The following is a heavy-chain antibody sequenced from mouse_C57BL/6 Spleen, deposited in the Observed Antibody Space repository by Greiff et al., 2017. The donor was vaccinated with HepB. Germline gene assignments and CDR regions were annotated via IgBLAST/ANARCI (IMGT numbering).Heavy chain of an antibody. Sequence: EVQLQQSGPGMVKPSQSLSLTCTVTGYSITSGYDWHWIRHFPGNKLEWMGYISYSGSTNYNPSLKSRISITHDTSKNHFFLKLNSVTTEDTATYYCAGGRGAWFAYWGQGTLVTVSA. CDR2: ISYSGST. CDR1: GYSITSGYD. J-gene: IGHJ3*01. V-gene: IGHV3-1*01. CDR3: AGGRGAWFAY.